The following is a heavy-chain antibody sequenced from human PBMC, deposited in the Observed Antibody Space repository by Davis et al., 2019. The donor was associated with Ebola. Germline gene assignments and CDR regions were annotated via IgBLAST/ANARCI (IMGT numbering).Heavy chain of an antibody. D-gene: IGHD2/OR15-2a*01. CDR3: VKDSSNIWFDI. V-gene: IGHV3-23*01. CDR1: GFTFSNFV. Sequence: GESLKISCAASGFTFSNFVMSWVRQAPGKGLEWVSTFGTGGDTYYADSVKGRFAISRDNSRGTLYLQMNSLRVEDSAIYYCVKDSSNIWFDIWGQGTLVTVSS. J-gene: IGHJ3*02. CDR2: FGTGGDT.